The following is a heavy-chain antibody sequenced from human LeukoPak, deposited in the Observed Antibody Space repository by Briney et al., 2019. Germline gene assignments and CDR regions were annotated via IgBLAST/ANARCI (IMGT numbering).Heavy chain of an antibody. V-gene: IGHV4-30-2*01. CDR2: IYRSGST. CDR1: GDSINRGGYS. D-gene: IGHD3-10*01. CDR3: ARVVGVRGYDYGMDV. Sequence: SETLSLTCAVSGDSINRGGYSWSWIRQPPGKGLEWIGYIYRSGSTYYNPSLKSRVTISVDRSKNQFSLKLSSVTAADTAVYYCARVVGVRGYDYGMDVWGQGTTVTVSS. J-gene: IGHJ6*02.